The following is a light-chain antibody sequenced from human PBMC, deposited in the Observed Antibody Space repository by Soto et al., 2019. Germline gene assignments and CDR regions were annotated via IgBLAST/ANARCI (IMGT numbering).Light chain of an antibody. Sequence: AIQMTPSPSSLSASVGDRVTISCRASQGIVNALGWYQQKPGKPPKVLIYGASNSQSGFPPRFSGSGSATDFPLAISRLQPEDSATYYCLQDINSPWTFGQGTKVDIK. CDR3: LQDINSPWT. J-gene: IGKJ1*01. CDR2: GAS. V-gene: IGKV1-6*01. CDR1: QGIVNA.